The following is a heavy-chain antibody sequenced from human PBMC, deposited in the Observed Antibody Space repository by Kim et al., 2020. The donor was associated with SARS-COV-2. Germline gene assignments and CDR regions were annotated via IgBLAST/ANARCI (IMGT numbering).Heavy chain of an antibody. V-gene: IGHV3-21*01. J-gene: IGHJ4*02. D-gene: IGHD6-13*01. CDR1: GFTFSSYS. CDR3: ARASLRIAAAGTPLFFDY. Sequence: GGSLRLSCAASGFTFSSYSMNWVRQAPGKGLEWVSSISSSSSYIYYADSVKGRFTISRDNAKNSLYLQMNSLRAEDTAVYYCARASLRIAAAGTPLFFDYWGQGTLVTVSS. CDR2: ISSSSSYI.